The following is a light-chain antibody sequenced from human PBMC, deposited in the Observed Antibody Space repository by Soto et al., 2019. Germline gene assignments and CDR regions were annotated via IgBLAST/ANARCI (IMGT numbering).Light chain of an antibody. Sequence: EIVLTQSPGTLSLSPGETATLSCRASQSVARDLSWYQQKPGQAPRLLISGAFIGATGIQDSFSGSGSATDFTLTINRLEPEDSAVYYCQQHSISMYTFGQGTKLEIK. CDR3: QQHSISMYT. V-gene: IGKV3-20*01. CDR2: GAF. CDR1: QSVARD. J-gene: IGKJ2*01.